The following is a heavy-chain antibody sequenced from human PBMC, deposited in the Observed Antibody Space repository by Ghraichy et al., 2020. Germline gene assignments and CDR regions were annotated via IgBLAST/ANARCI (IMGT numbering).Heavy chain of an antibody. J-gene: IGHJ4*02. Sequence: SETLSLTCTFSGDSTSSGDYYWGWIRQLPGKGLEWIGYIYKSGSTYYNPSLKSRLTISIDASKNQFSLKLNSVTAADTAVYYCARARNSSGYYPVGYWGQGTLVTVSS. CDR2: IYKSGST. V-gene: IGHV4-30-4*08. D-gene: IGHD3-22*01. CDR1: GDSTSSGDYY. CDR3: ARARNSSGYYPVGY.